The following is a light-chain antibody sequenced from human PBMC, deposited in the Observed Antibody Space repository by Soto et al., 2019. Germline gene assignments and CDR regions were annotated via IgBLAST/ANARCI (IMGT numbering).Light chain of an antibody. Sequence: EIVLTQSPATLSLSPGERATLSCRASQSVSNYLAWYQQKPGQAPRLLIYDASNRATGIPDRFSGSGSGTDFTLTISSLEPEDFAVYYCQQRSSWPLLTFGGGTKVEIK. J-gene: IGKJ4*01. CDR3: QQRSSWPLLT. CDR1: QSVSNY. CDR2: DAS. V-gene: IGKV3-11*01.